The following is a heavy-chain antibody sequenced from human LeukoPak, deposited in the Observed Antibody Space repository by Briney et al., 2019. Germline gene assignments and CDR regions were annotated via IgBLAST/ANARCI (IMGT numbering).Heavy chain of an antibody. D-gene: IGHD3-9*01. CDR2: IWYDGSNK. CDR1: EFTFSSYG. Sequence: GGSLRLSCAASEFTFSSYGMHWVRQAPGKGLEWVAVIWYDGSNKYYADSVKGRFTISRDNSKNTLYLQMNSLRAEDTAVYYCARDYDILTGYYTLDYWGQGTLVTVSS. J-gene: IGHJ4*02. CDR3: ARDYDILTGYYTLDY. V-gene: IGHV3-33*01.